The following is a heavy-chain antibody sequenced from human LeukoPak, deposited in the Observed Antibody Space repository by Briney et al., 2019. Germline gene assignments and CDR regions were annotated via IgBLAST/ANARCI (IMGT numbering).Heavy chain of an antibody. CDR1: GYTFTSYY. J-gene: IGHJ4*02. CDR2: INPSGGST. CDR3: ARDRDSDSAGYYFDY. Sequence: ASVKVSCKASGYTFTSYYMHWVRQAPGQGLEWMGIINPSGGSTSYAQKFQGRVTMTRDTSTSTVYMELSSLRSEDTDVYYCARDRDSDSAGYYFDYWGQGTLVTVSS. V-gene: IGHV1-46*01. D-gene: IGHD2-15*01.